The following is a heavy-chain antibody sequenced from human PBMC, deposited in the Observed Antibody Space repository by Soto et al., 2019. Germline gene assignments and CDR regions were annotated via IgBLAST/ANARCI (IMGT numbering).Heavy chain of an antibody. D-gene: IGHD6-19*01. V-gene: IGHV1-24*01. Sequence: GASVKVSCKVSGYTLTELSMHWVRQAPGKGLEWMGGFDPEDGETIYAQKFQGRVTMTEDTSTDTAYMELSSLRSEDTAVYYCATASTDSSGWLNWFDPWGQGTLVTVSS. CDR1: GYTLTELS. CDR3: ATASTDSSGWLNWFDP. J-gene: IGHJ5*02. CDR2: FDPEDGET.